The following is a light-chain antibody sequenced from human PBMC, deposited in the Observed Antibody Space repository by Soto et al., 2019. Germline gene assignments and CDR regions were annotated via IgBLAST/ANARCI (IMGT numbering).Light chain of an antibody. J-gene: IGKJ1*01. CDR1: QSVSSN. Sequence: EIVMTQSPATMSVSPGERATLSCRASQSVSSNLAWYQQKPGQAPRLLIYGASTRATGIPARFSGSGSGTEFTLTISSLESEDFGVYYCQQYNNWPLPFGQGTKVEIK. V-gene: IGKV3-15*01. CDR3: QQYNNWPLP. CDR2: GAS.